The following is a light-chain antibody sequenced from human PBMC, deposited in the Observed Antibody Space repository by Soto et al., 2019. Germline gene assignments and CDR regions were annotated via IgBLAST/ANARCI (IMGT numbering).Light chain of an antibody. Sequence: AIRMTQSPSSLSASTGDRVTITCRASQGISSYLAWYQQKPGKAPKLLIYAASTLQSGVPSRFSGSGSGTDFPLTISCLQSEDFATYYCQQYYSYPTFGGGTKVEIK. CDR1: QGISSY. J-gene: IGKJ4*01. CDR3: QQYYSYPT. CDR2: AAS. V-gene: IGKV1-8*01.